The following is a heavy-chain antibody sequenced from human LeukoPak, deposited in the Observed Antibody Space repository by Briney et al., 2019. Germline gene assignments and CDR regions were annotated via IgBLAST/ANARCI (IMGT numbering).Heavy chain of an antibody. V-gene: IGHV4-39*01. CDR1: GGSISSSSYY. J-gene: IGHJ4*02. CDR3: YARGFDY. Sequence: SETLSLTCTVSGGSISSSSYYWGWIRQPPGKGLEWIGSIYYSGSTYYKSSLKSRVTVSVGTSKNQFSLKLSSATAADTAVYYCYARGFDYWGQGTLVTVSS. D-gene: IGHD4-17*01. CDR2: IYYSGST.